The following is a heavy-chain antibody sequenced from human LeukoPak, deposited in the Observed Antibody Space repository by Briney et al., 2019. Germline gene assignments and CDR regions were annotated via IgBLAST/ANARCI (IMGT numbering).Heavy chain of an antibody. CDR3: AKDFRIGYSAHFDY. V-gene: IGHV3-23*01. CDR1: GFTFRSHA. CDR2: IYENGGTT. D-gene: IGHD2-21*01. J-gene: IGHJ4*02. Sequence: GGSLRLSCVGSGFTFRSHAMSWVRQAPEKGLEFVSGIYENGGTTYYADSVKGRFSISRDNSKNTLYLQMDSLRGEDTAVYYCAKDFRIGYSAHFDYWGQGALDTVSS.